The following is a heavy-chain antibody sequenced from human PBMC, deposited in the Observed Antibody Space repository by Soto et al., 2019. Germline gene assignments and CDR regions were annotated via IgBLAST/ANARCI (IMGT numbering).Heavy chain of an antibody. Sequence: QVQLQQWGAGLLKPSETLSLTCAVYGGSFSGYYWSWIRQPPGKGLEWIGEINHSGSTNYNPSLKSRVPISVDTSKNQFSLKLSSVTAADTAVYYCARVTTYCSGGSCYPNWFDPWGQGTLVTVSS. CDR1: GGSFSGYY. J-gene: IGHJ5*02. D-gene: IGHD2-15*01. CDR3: ARVTTYCSGGSCYPNWFDP. CDR2: INHSGST. V-gene: IGHV4-34*01.